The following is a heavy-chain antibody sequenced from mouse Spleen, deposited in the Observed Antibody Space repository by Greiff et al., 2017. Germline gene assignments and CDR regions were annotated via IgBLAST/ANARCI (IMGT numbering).Heavy chain of an antibody. CDR2: IDPETGGT. D-gene: IGHD2-5*01. V-gene: IGHV1-15*01. CDR3: TNLYYSNLYFDY. Sequence: QVQLQQSGAELVRPGASVTLSCKASGYTFTDYEMHWVKQTPVHGLEWIGAIDPETGGTAYNQKFKGKAILTADKSSSTAYMELRSLTSEDSAVYYCTNLYYSNLYFDYWGQGTTLTVSS. CDR1: GYTFTDYE. J-gene: IGHJ2*01.